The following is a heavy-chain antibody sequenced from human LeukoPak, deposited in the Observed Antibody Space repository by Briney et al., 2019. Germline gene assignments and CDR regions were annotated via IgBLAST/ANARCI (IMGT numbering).Heavy chain of an antibody. CDR1: GYTFTSYY. CDR3: ARGYCSSTSCYSSYFDY. V-gene: IGHV1-69*13. Sequence: SVKVSCKASGYTFTSYYMHWVRQAPGQGLEWMGGIIPIFGTANYAQKFQGRVTITADESTSTAYMELSSLRSEDTAVYYCARGYCSSTSCYSSYFDYWGQGTLVTVSS. D-gene: IGHD2-2*01. CDR2: IIPIFGTA. J-gene: IGHJ4*02.